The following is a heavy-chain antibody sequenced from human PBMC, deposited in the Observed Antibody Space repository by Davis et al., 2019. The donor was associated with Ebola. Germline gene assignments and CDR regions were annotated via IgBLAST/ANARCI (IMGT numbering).Heavy chain of an antibody. CDR1: GYTFTGYY. J-gene: IGHJ4*02. V-gene: IGHV1-2*04. CDR3: ARAKGIAVAGTLYYFDY. D-gene: IGHD6-19*01. CDR2: INPNSGGT. Sequence: ASVKVSCKASGYTFTGYYMHWVRQAPGQGLEWMGWINPNSGGTYYAQKFQGWVTMTRDTSISTAYMELSRLRSDDTAVYYCARAKGIAVAGTLYYFDYWGQGTLVTVSS.